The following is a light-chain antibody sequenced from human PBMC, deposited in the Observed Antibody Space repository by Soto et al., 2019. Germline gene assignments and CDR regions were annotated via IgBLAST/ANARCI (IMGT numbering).Light chain of an antibody. J-gene: IGKJ2*01. V-gene: IGKV3-15*01. CDR1: QSVSSN. Sequence: DIVMTQSPGTLSVSPGERATLSCRASQSVSSNLAWYQQKPGHAPRLLIYDASTRATGIPARFSGSGSGTDFTLSIRSLQSEDFAVYFCQQYNTWPPYTFGQGTKLEI. CDR3: QQYNTWPPYT. CDR2: DAS.